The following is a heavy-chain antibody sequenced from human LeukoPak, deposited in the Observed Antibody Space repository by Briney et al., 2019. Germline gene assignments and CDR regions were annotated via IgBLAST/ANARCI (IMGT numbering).Heavy chain of an antibody. CDR3: AREVDSIAAAV. CDR2: IYCSGST. V-gene: IGHV4-30-4*08. D-gene: IGHD6-13*01. Sequence: PSETLSLTCTVSGGSISSGDYYWSWIRQPPGKGLEWIGYIYCSGSTYYNPSLKSRVTISVDTSKNQFSLKLSSVTAADTAVYYCAREVDSIAAAVWGQGTLVTVSS. J-gene: IGHJ4*02. CDR1: GGSISSGDYY.